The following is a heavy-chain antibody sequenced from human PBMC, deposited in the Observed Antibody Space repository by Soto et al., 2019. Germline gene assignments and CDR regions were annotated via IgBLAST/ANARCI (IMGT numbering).Heavy chain of an antibody. CDR1: GYTFPTYG. CDR2: ISAYNGNT. D-gene: IGHD1-26*01. Sequence: EASVKVSCKASGYTFPTYGITWVRQAPGQGLEWMGWISAYNGNTNYAQKLQGRVTMTTDTSTSTAYMELRSLRSDDTAVYYCARDGRYSGSYGGYYFDYWGQGTLVTVSS. V-gene: IGHV1-18*01. CDR3: ARDGRYSGSYGGYYFDY. J-gene: IGHJ4*02.